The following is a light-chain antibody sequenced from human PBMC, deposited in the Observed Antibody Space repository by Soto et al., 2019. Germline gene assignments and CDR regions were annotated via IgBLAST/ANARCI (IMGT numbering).Light chain of an antibody. V-gene: IGLV2-14*01. CDR2: EVR. J-gene: IGLJ3*02. CDR3: SSYTSSSTWV. CDR1: SSDVGAYNY. Sequence: QSVLTQPASVSGSPGQSITISCTGTSSDVGAYNYVSWYQQHPGKAPKLMIYEVRNRPSGVSDRFSGSRSGNTASLTISGIQAEDESDYYCSSYTSSSTWVFGGGTKVTVL.